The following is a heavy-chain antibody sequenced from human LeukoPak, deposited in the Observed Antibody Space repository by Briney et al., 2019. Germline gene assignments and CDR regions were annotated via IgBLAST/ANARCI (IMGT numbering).Heavy chain of an antibody. CDR2: INHSGSI. CDR1: GGSFRGYY. D-gene: IGHD6-13*01. J-gene: IGHJ4*02. V-gene: IGHV4-34*01. CDR3: AMGAYNSTWYGIGY. Sequence: PSETLSLTCAVYGGSFRGYYWTWIRQPPGKGLEWIGEINHSGSINYNPSLKSRVTISVDTSKNQFSLRLSSVTAADTAMYYCAMGAYNSTWYGIGYWGQGTLVTVSS.